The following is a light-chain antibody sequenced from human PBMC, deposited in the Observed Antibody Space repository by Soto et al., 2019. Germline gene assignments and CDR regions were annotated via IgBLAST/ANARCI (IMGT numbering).Light chain of an antibody. V-gene: IGLV1-47*01. Sequence: QTVLTQPPSASRTPGQRVTIYCSGSSSNIGSNYVYWYQQLPGTAPKLLIYRNNQRPSGVPDRFSGSKSGTSASLAISGLRSEDEADYYCQSYDSSLSGVVFGGGTKVTVL. CDR2: RNN. J-gene: IGLJ2*01. CDR1: SSNIGSNY. CDR3: QSYDSSLSGVV.